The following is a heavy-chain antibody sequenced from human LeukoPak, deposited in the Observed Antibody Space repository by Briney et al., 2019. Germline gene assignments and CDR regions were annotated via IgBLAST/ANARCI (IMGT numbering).Heavy chain of an antibody. Sequence: PSETLSLTCTVSGGSISSSSYYWGWIRQPPGKGLEWIGEINHSGSTNYNPSLKSRVTISVDTSKNQFSLKLGSVTAADTAVYYCARTPAAAGTPLDYWGQGTLVTVSS. D-gene: IGHD6-13*01. V-gene: IGHV4-39*07. CDR2: INHSGST. J-gene: IGHJ4*02. CDR1: GGSISSSSYY. CDR3: ARTPAAAGTPLDY.